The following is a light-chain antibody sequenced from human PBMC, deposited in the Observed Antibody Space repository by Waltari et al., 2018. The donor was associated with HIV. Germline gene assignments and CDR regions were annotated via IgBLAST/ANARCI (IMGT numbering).Light chain of an antibody. Sequence: ENVMTQSPATLSVSPGERATFTCRASQGVNNNLAWYQQKPGQAPRLLISDASTRATGIPARFSGSGSGTEFTLTISSLQSEDFAVYYCQQYANWPFTFGQGTRLEIK. CDR2: DAS. CDR1: QGVNNN. J-gene: IGKJ5*01. V-gene: IGKV3-15*01. CDR3: QQYANWPFT.